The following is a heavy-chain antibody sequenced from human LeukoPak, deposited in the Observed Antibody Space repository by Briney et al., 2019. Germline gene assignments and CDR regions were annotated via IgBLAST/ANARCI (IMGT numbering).Heavy chain of an antibody. CDR2: IIPIFGTA. CDR3: ARAAVDSSGWYGGGY. CDR1: GGTFSSYA. Sequence: SVKVSCKASGGTFSSYAISWVRQAPGQGLEWMGGIIPIFGTANYAQKFQGRVTITTDESTSTAYMELSSLRSEDTAVYYCARAAVDSSGWYGGGYWGQGTLVTVSS. D-gene: IGHD6-19*01. V-gene: IGHV1-69*05. J-gene: IGHJ4*02.